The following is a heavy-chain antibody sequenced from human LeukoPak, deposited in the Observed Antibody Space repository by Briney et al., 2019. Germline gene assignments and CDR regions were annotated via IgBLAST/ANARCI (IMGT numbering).Heavy chain of an antibody. CDR1: GFTFSDHY. V-gene: IGHV3-72*01. J-gene: IGHJ3*02. Sequence: GGSLRLSCAASGFTFSDHYMDWVRQAPGKGLEWVGRIRNKPNSYTTEYAASVKGRFTISRDDSKNSLYLQMNSLKTENTAVYYCARMAKTVDAFDIWGQGTMVTVSS. CDR2: IRNKPNSYTT. CDR3: ARMAKTVDAFDI. D-gene: IGHD4-11*01.